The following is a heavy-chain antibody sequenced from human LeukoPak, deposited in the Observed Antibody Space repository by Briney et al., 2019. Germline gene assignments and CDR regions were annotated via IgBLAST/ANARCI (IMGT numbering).Heavy chain of an antibody. CDR3: AREGGRAAPGRFDY. J-gene: IGHJ4*02. Sequence: GGSLRLSCAASGFTFSNYGMHWVRQAPGKGLEWVAFIRSDGSVKSYAASVQGRFTISRDNSKNTVYLHMNSLRADDTALYYCAREGGRAAPGRFDYWGQGTLVTVSS. D-gene: IGHD6-13*01. CDR1: GFTFSNYG. CDR2: IRSDGSVK. V-gene: IGHV3-30*02.